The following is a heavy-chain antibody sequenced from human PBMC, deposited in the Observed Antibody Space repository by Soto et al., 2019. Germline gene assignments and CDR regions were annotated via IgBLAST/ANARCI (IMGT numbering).Heavy chain of an antibody. J-gene: IGHJ4*02. CDR3: ARAFMVRGVITTTFDY. D-gene: IGHD3-10*01. CDR1: GGSISSSSYY. CDR2: INYSGST. V-gene: IGHV4-39*07. Sequence: PSETLCLTCTVAGGSISSSSYYWGWLRQPPGKGLEWIGSINYSGSTYYNPSLKSRVTISVDTSKNQFSLKLSSVTAADTAVYYCARAFMVRGVITTTFDYWGQGTLVTVSS.